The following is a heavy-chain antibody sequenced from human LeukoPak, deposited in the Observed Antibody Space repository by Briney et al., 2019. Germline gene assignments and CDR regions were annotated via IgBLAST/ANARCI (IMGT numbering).Heavy chain of an antibody. CDR3: AKDAAYSNSEGLPSDY. J-gene: IGHJ4*02. CDR2: ISYDGSNK. CDR1: GFTSSSYG. Sequence: GGSLRLSCAASGFTSSSYGMHWVRQAPGKGLEWVAVISYDGSNKYYADSVKGRFTISRDNSKNTLYLQMNSLRAEDTAVYYCAKDAAYSNSEGLPSDYWGQGTLVTVSS. V-gene: IGHV3-30*18. D-gene: IGHD6-6*01.